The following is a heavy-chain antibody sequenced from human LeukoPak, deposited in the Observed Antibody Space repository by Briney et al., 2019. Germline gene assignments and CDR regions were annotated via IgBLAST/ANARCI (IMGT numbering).Heavy chain of an antibody. J-gene: IGHJ6*03. Sequence: PGGSLRLSCAAPGFNVSTYAMNWVRLAPGKGPEWVSSLSGSGVLTNYADSVKGRFTISRDTSKNTLHLQMNSLTFEDTAIYFCAKSSELRSLGWFQGSHMDVWGKGTTVTVSS. CDR2: LSGSGVLT. V-gene: IGHV3-23*01. CDR1: GFNVSTYA. D-gene: IGHD3-3*01. CDR3: AKSSELRSLGWFQGSHMDV.